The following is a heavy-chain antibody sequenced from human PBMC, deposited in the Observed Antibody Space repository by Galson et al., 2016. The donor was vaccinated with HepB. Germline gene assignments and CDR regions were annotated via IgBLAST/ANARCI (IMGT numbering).Heavy chain of an antibody. CDR1: GDSVSSDKAA. D-gene: IGHD7-27*01. CDR2: TYYRSQWLD. Sequence: CAISGDSVSSDKAAWNWLRQSPSRGLEWLGRTYYRSQWLDDYAVSVRSRITVKPDTSKNQFSLQLNSVTPEDTGVYYCARDVWGFDFWGQGTLVTVSS. CDR3: ARDVWGFDF. V-gene: IGHV6-1*01. J-gene: IGHJ4*02.